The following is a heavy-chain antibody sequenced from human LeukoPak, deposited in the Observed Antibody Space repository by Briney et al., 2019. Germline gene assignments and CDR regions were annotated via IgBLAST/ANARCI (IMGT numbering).Heavy chain of an antibody. Sequence: SETLSLTCAVSGDSISSYYWSWIRQPAGKGLEWIGRINTSGSTSYSPSLKSRVTMSVDTSKNQFSLKLSSVTAADTALYYCARVQPESIAVARLGTDYWGQGTLVTVSS. V-gene: IGHV4-4*07. J-gene: IGHJ4*02. CDR1: GDSISSYY. CDR3: ARVQPESIAVARLGTDY. CDR2: INTSGST. D-gene: IGHD6-19*01.